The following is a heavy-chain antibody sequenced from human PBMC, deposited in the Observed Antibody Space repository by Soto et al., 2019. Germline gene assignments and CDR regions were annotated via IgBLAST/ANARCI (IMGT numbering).Heavy chain of an antibody. D-gene: IGHD2-15*01. V-gene: IGHV1-46*02. J-gene: IGHJ4*02. CDR2: INPSGEHT. CDR1: GYSFKDHY. CDR3: ARISCKGGSCYFDFDH. Sequence: ASVKVSCKASGYSFKDHYMHWVRQAPGRGLEWVGIINPSGEHTNYAQQFRGRVAMTRGTSTSTAYMELRSLRSEDTAVYFCARISCKGGSCYFDFDHWGQGTLVTVSS.